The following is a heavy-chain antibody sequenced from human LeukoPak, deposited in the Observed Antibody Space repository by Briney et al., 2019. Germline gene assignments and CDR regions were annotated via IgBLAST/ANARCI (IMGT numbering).Heavy chain of an antibody. CDR1: GFTFSSYS. CDR2: ISSSSSYI. CDR3: ANINDFWSGYYLAYYYMDV. D-gene: IGHD3-3*01. Sequence: PGGSLRLSCAASGFTFSSYSMNWVRQAPGKGLEWVSSISSSSSYIYYADSVKGRFTISRDNSKNTLYLQMNSLRAEDTAVYYCANINDFWSGYYLAYYYMDVWGKGTTVTVSS. J-gene: IGHJ6*03. V-gene: IGHV3-21*01.